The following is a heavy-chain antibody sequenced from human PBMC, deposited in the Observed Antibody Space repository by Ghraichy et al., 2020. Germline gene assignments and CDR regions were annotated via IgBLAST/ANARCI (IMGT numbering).Heavy chain of an antibody. V-gene: IGHV4-38-2*01. Sequence: SETLSLTCAVSGHSIKSDYYWGWIRQPPGKGLEWIGNVYHSGSTYYNPSLKSRVTISVDTSKNQFSLRLNSVTAADTAVYYCARPDRPPYSCFDYWGQGTLVTVSS. J-gene: IGHJ4*02. D-gene: IGHD2-21*01. CDR3: ARPDRPPYSCFDY. CDR1: GHSIKSDYY. CDR2: VYHSGST.